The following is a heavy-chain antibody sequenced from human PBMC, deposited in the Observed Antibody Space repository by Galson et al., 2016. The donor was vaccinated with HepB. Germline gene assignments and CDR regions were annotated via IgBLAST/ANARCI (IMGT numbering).Heavy chain of an antibody. CDR3: TMISWSNSSGFGF. CDR2: ISNDGSSK. Sequence: SLRLSCAASGFTFSSYAMVWVRQAPGKGLEWVAVISNDGSSKYYTDIVKGRFNISRDNSRNTVYVQINSLRAEDTAICYCTMISWSNSSGFGFWGQGTRVTVSS. V-gene: IGHV3-30-3*01. J-gene: IGHJ4*02. D-gene: IGHD3-22*01. CDR1: GFTFSSYA.